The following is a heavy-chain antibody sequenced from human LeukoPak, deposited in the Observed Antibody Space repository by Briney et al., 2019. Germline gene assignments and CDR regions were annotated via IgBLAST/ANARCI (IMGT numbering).Heavy chain of an antibody. CDR3: ARPGAAAGHFQH. Sequence: SETLSLTCAVSGYSISSGYYWGWIRQPPGKGLEWIGSIYHSGSPYYNPSLKSRVTISVDTSKNQFSLKLSSVTAADTAVYYCARPGAAAGHFQHWGRGTLVTVSS. CDR1: GYSISSGYY. J-gene: IGHJ1*01. D-gene: IGHD6-13*01. CDR2: IYHSGSP. V-gene: IGHV4-38-2*01.